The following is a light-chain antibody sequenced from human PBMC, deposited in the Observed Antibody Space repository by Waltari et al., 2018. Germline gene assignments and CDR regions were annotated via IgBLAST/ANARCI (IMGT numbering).Light chain of an antibody. CDR3: QHYVRLPAT. CDR1: QRVGKY. J-gene: IGKJ1*01. V-gene: IGKV3-20*01. CDR2: GAS. Sequence: VLTQSPATLSFSPGELTTLACRASQRVGKYLAWYQQKPGQAPRLLIYGASRRATGIPDRFSGSGSGTDFSLTISRLEPEDFAVYYCQHYVRLPATFGQGTKVEI.